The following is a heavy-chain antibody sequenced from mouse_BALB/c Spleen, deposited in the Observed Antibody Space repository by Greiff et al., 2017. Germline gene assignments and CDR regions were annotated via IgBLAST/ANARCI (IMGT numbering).Heavy chain of an antibody. CDR3: ARRYGYAYAMDY. CDR1: GFTFTDYY. D-gene: IGHD2-2*01. J-gene: IGHJ4*01. Sequence: EVQLQQSGGGLVQPGGSLRLSCATSGFTFTDYYMSWVRQPPGKALEWLGFIRNKANGYTTEYSASVKGRFTISRDNSQSILYLQMNTLRAEDSATYYCARRYGYAYAMDYWGQGTSVTVSS. V-gene: IGHV7-3*02. CDR2: IRNKANGYTT.